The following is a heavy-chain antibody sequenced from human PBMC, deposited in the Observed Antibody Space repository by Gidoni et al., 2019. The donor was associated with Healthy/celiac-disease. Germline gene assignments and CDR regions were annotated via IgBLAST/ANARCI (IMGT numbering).Heavy chain of an antibody. Sequence: QVQLQQWGAGLLKPSETLSLTCAVYGGSFSGYYWSWIRQPPGKGLEWIGEINHSGSTNYNPSLKSRVTISVDTSKNQFSLKLSSVTAADTAVYYCARRGSSLGAFDIWGQGTMVTVSS. J-gene: IGHJ3*02. D-gene: IGHD6-13*01. CDR3: ARRGSSLGAFDI. CDR1: GGSFSGYY. CDR2: INHSGST. V-gene: IGHV4-34*01.